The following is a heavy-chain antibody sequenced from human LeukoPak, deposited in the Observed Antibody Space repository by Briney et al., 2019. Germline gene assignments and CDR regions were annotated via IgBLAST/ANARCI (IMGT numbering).Heavy chain of an antibody. V-gene: IGHV4-59*08. CDR1: GGSISSYY. CDR3: ARSLRGVHNYYYYMDV. CDR2: IYYSGST. Sequence: SETLSLTCTVSGGSISSYYWSWIRQPPGKGLEWIGYIYYSGSTNYNPSLKSRVTISVDTSKNQFSLKLSSVTAADTAVYYCARSLRGVHNYYYYMDVWGKGTTVTVSS. J-gene: IGHJ6*03. D-gene: IGHD1-1*01.